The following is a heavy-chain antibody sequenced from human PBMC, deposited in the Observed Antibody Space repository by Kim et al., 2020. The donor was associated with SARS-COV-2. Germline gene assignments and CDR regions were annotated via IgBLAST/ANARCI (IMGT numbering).Heavy chain of an antibody. D-gene: IGHD3-10*01. CDR1: GFAFNSLA. Sequence: GGSLRLSCAASGFAFNSLAMTWARQAPGKGLEGVSVISHSGSNTFYAESVKGRFTIPRDNAKNTLYLQMNSLTAEDTALYYCAMGKGLGSHPNCCFDVWG. CDR2: ISHSGSNT. V-gene: IGHV3-23*01. CDR3: AMGKGLGSHPNCCFDV. J-gene: IGHJ2*01.